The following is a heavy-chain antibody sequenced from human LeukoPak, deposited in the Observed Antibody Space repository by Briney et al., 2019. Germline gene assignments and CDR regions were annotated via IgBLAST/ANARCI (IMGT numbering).Heavy chain of an antibody. J-gene: IGHJ6*02. D-gene: IGHD6-6*01. CDR3: ANTRGSIAARTYYYYGMDV. Sequence: SVKVSCKASGGTFSSYAISWVRQAPGQGLEWMGGIIPIFGTANYAQKFQGRVTITADESTSTAYMELSSLRSEDTAVYYCANTRGSIAARTYYYYGMDVWGQRTTITVSS. V-gene: IGHV1-69*13. CDR1: GGTFSSYA. CDR2: IIPIFGTA.